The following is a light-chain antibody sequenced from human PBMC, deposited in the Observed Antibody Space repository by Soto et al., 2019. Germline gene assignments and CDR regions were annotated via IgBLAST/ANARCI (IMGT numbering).Light chain of an antibody. J-gene: IGKJ1*01. V-gene: IGKV1-39*01. CDR1: QSVTTY. CDR3: QQSYIIPRT. Sequence: VQMTQSTSSLSASVGDRVTITCRASQSVTTYLNWYQQKPGRAPDLLIYAASTLQSGVPSRFSGSGSGTDFTLTISSLQAEDFATYYCQQSYIIPRTFGQGTKVDI. CDR2: AAS.